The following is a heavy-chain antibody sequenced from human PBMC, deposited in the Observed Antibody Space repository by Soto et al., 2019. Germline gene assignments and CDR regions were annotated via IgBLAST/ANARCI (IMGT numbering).Heavy chain of an antibody. Sequence: PSDTLSLTCTVSGGSISTSGFYWGRIRQPPGKGPEYIGSITDGGYNYYNPSLGSRVALSVDTARIQLALELISVTAADAAVSFCAGQHPDYSTYYGVDFWGQGTAVTVSS. CDR3: AGQHPDYSTYYGVDF. J-gene: IGHJ6*02. CDR2: ITDGGYN. V-gene: IGHV4-39*01. CDR1: GGSISTSGFY. D-gene: IGHD3-16*01.